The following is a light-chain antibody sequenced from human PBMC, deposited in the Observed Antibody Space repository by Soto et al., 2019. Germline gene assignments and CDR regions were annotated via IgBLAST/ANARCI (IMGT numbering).Light chain of an antibody. J-gene: IGKJ1*01. CDR1: QSINNW. V-gene: IGKV1-5*01. CDR2: DAF. Sequence: DIQMTQSPSTLSATVGDRVTITCRASQSINNWLAWYQQKPGKAPKLLIFDAFSLESGVPFRFSGSGFGTEFTLTISRLEPEDSAVFYCQQYGGSPPTFGQGTKVDI. CDR3: QQYGGSPPT.